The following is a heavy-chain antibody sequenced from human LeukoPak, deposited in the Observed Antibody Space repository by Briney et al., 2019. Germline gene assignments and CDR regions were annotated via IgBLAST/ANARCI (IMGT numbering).Heavy chain of an antibody. V-gene: IGHV4-59*01. CDR2: IHYSGST. J-gene: IGHJ4*02. D-gene: IGHD1-26*01. CDR1: GASISSYY. CDR3: ARGQRSYLRVVDD. Sequence: PSETLSLTCTVSGASISSYYWSWIRQPPGKGPEWIGYIHYSGSTNYNPSLKSRVTISLDTPKNQFSLKLTSVTAADTAVYYCARGQRSYLRVVDDWGLGSMVTVSS.